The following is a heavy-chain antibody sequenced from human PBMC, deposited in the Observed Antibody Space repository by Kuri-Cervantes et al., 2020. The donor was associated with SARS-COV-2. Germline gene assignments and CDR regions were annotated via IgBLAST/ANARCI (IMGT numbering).Heavy chain of an antibody. CDR3: ARDSYYYGSGSYWYYYYGMDV. J-gene: IGHJ6*02. V-gene: IGHV3-48*01. Sequence: GGSLRLSCAASGFTFSSYSMNWVRQAPGKGLEWVSYISSSSSTIYYADSVKGRFTISRDNAKNSLYLQMNSLRAEDTAVYYCARDSYYYGSGSYWYYYYGMDVWGQGTTVTVSS. CDR2: ISSSSSTI. D-gene: IGHD3-10*01. CDR1: GFTFSSYS.